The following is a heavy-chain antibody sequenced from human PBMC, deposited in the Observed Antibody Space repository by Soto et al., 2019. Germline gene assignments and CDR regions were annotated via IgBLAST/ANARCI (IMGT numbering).Heavy chain of an antibody. J-gene: IGHJ4*02. D-gene: IGHD3-10*01. CDR3: VRQGVPGLLYFDC. CDR1: GFSFTTYW. Sequence: GESLKISCKGSGFSFTTYWIGWVRQVPGKGLEWMAITYPGDSDTRYNPSFKGQVTISSDKSINTAYLQWRGLKASDSALYYCVRQGVPGLLYFDCWGQGTLVTVSS. CDR2: TYPGDSDT. V-gene: IGHV5-51*01.